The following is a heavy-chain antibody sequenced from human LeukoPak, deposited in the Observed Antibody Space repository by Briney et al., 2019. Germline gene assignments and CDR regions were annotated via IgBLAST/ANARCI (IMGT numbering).Heavy chain of an antibody. Sequence: SETLSLTCTVSGGSISSYYWSWIRQPPGKGLEWIGYIYYSGSTNYNPSLKSRVTISVDTSKNQLSLKLSSVTAADTAVYDCVISGGSRPGAFDIWGQGTMVTVSS. CDR2: IYYSGST. CDR1: GGSISSYY. V-gene: IGHV4-59*08. D-gene: IGHD2-15*01. CDR3: VISGGSRPGAFDI. J-gene: IGHJ3*02.